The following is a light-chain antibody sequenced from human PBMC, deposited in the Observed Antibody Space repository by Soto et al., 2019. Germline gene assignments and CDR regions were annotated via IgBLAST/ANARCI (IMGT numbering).Light chain of an antibody. Sequence: EIVLTQSPATLSLSPGDRATLSCRASQSVTSSLAWFQQKPGQAPRLLIYDVSRRATAIPARFSGSGSGTDFTLAISSIEPEDFAVYYCQQRNTWHTFGGGTKVEIK. CDR1: QSVTSS. CDR3: QQRNTWHT. J-gene: IGKJ4*01. V-gene: IGKV3-11*01. CDR2: DVS.